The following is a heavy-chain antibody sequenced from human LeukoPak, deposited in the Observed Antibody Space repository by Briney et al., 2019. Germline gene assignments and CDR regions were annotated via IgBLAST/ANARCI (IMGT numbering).Heavy chain of an antibody. D-gene: IGHD4-17*01. CDR2: ISGAGTTT. V-gene: IGHV3-23*01. CDR1: RIAFSKYA. J-gene: IGHJ4*02. CDR3: GKGSDYGDYIFNC. Sequence: GGSLRLSCPASRIAFSKYAMRWVRQAPGKGLEWVSGISGAGTTTYYADSVKGRFTISRDNSENTLSLQMNSLRAEDTALYYCGKGSDYGDYIFNCWGQGTQATVSS.